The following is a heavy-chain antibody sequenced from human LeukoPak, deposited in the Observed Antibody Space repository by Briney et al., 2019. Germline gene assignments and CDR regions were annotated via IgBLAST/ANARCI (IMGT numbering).Heavy chain of an antibody. CDR2: ISGSGGST. Sequence: PGGSLRLSCAASGFTFSSYAMSWVRQAPGKGLEWVSAISGSGGSTYYADSVKGRFTISRDNSKNTLYLQMNSLRAEDTAVYYCAKKLSKYYDSSGFNLFDYWGQGTLVTVSS. D-gene: IGHD3-22*01. CDR3: AKKLSKYYDSSGFNLFDY. J-gene: IGHJ4*02. CDR1: GFTFSSYA. V-gene: IGHV3-23*01.